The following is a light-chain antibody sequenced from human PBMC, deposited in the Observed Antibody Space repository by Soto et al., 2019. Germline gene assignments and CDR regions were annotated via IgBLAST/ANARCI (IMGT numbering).Light chain of an antibody. CDR1: QSVSSN. V-gene: IGKV3-15*01. J-gene: IGKJ1*01. CDR2: GAS. CDR3: QQYDNWPPWT. Sequence: EIVMTQSPATLSVSPGESATLSCRASQSVSSNLAWYQQKPGQAPRLLIYGASTRATDIPGRFTGSGSGTEFTLTISSLQDEDFAVYYCQQYDNWPPWTLGQGTKVDIK.